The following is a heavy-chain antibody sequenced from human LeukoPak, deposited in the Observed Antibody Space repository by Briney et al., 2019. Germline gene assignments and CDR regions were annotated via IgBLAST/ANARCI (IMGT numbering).Heavy chain of an antibody. J-gene: IGHJ4*02. CDR1: GFTFSSYS. CDR3: AKDTIRGYSYGSNFDY. V-gene: IGHV3-21*04. CDR2: ISSSSSYI. D-gene: IGHD5-18*01. Sequence: GGSLRLSCAASGFTFSSYSMNWVRQAPGKGLEWVSSISSSSSYIYYANSVKGRFTISRDNAKNSLYLQMNSLRAEDTALYYCAKDTIRGYSYGSNFDYWGQGTLVTVSS.